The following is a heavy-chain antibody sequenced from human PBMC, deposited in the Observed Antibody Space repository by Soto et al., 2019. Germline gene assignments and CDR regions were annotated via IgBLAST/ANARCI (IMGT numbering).Heavy chain of an antibody. D-gene: IGHD3-22*01. CDR2: ISSSSSTI. J-gene: IGHJ4*02. V-gene: IGHV3-48*02. Sequence: EVQLVESGGGLVQPGGSLRLSCAASGFTFSSYSMNWVRQAPGKGLEWVSYISSSSSTIYYADSVKGRFTISRDNAKNALYLQMTSLRDEDTAVYYCARDLDYYDSSGQRDYWGQGTLVTVAS. CDR3: ARDLDYYDSSGQRDY. CDR1: GFTFSSYS.